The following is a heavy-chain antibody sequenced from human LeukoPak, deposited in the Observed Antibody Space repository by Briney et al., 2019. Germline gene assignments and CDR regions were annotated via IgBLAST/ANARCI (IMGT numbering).Heavy chain of an antibody. J-gene: IGHJ4*02. V-gene: IGHV3-74*01. CDR3: ASLAGATEFDS. CDR2: INTDGSGT. CDR1: GFTFSSYW. D-gene: IGHD1-26*01. Sequence: GGSLRLSCAASGFTFSSYWMHWVRQAPGKGLVWVSRINTDGSGTSYADSVKGRFTISRDNAKNTLYAQMNSLRAEDTAVYYCASLAGATEFDSWGQGTLVTISS.